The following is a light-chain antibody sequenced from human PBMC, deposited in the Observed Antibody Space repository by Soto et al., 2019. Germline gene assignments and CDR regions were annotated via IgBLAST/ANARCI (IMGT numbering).Light chain of an antibody. CDR1: QSFSSTY. V-gene: IGKV3-20*01. Sequence: EIVLTQSPGTPSLSPGARATLSCRASQSFSSTYLAWYQQKPGQAPRLLIYGASSRATGIPDRFSGGGSGTDFSLTISRLDPEDFAVYYCQQYSSSPITFGQGTRLEI. CDR2: GAS. CDR3: QQYSSSPIT. J-gene: IGKJ5*01.